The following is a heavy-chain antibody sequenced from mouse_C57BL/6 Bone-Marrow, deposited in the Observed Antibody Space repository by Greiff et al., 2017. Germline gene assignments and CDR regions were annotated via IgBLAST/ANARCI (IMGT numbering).Heavy chain of an antibody. CDR3: ARPAGDAMDY. CDR1: GYTFTSYG. J-gene: IGHJ4*01. CDR2: IYPRSGNT. V-gene: IGHV1-81*01. Sequence: VQLQQSGAELARPGASVKLSCKASGYTFTSYGISWVKQRTGQGLEWIGEIYPRSGNTYYNEKFKGKDTLTADKSSSTAYMELRSLTSEDSAVYFCARPAGDAMDYWGQGTSVTVSS.